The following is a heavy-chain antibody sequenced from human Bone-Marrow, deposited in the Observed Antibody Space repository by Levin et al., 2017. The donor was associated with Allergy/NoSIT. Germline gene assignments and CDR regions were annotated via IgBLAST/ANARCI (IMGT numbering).Heavy chain of an antibody. V-gene: IGHV4-59*01. CDR2: ISNNGRT. Sequence: SQTLSLTCNVSGGSISSFFWSWIRQTPGKGLEWIGYISNNGRTNYNPSLKSRVTISIDKSKNHLTLKLTSVTAADTAVYYCAREARERHNFFDSWGQGILVTVSS. CDR1: GGSISSFF. J-gene: IGHJ5*01. CDR3: AREARERHNFFDS. D-gene: IGHD1-26*01.